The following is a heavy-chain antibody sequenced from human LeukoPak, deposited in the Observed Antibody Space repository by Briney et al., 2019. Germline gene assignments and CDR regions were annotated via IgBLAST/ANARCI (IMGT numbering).Heavy chain of an antibody. Sequence: PGGSLRLSCAASGFTFSGYSMNWVRQAPGKGLEWVSYISSSGSTIYYADSVKGRFTISRDNAKNSVYLQMNSLRDEDTAVYYCVRDPDALDFWGQGTLVTVSS. CDR1: GFTFSGYS. CDR3: VRDPDALDF. CDR2: ISSSGSTI. J-gene: IGHJ4*02. V-gene: IGHV3-48*02.